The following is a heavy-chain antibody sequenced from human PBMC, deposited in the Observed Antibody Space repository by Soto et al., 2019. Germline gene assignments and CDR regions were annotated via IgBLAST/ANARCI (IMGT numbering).Heavy chain of an antibody. CDR1: GYTFTTYD. V-gene: IGHV1-3*01. CDR2: INPGNGNT. Sequence: QVQLVQSGAEVKKPGASVKVSCKASGYTFTTYDMHWVRQAPGQRLEWMGWINPGNGNTKYSQRFQGRVTITRDKSASTAYMDLSSLRSEDTAVYYCARLVVTDVSDFWGQGTLVTVSS. D-gene: IGHD2-21*02. J-gene: IGHJ4*02. CDR3: ARLVVTDVSDF.